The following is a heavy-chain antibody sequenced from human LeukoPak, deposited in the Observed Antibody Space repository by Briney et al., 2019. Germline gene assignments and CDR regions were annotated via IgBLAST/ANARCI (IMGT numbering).Heavy chain of an antibody. CDR3: AMGPYYYDSSGYYY. V-gene: IGHV3-74*01. CDR2: INSDGNST. Sequence: GGSLRLSCAASGFTFSSYWMHWVRQAPGKGLVWVSRINSDGNSTSYADSVKGRFTISRDNAKNTLYLQMNSLRAEDTAVYYCAMGPYYYDSSGYYYWGQGTLVTVSS. D-gene: IGHD3-22*01. J-gene: IGHJ4*02. CDR1: GFTFSSYW.